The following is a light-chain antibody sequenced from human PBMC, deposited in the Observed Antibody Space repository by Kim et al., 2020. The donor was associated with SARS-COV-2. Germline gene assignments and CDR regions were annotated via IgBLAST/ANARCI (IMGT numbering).Light chain of an antibody. CDR2: RNS. CDR3: QVWDSGTV. Sequence: VSVALAPTAIITGGGNNFVRKNVHWYHQKPGQAPVLVMYRNSDLPSRIPERFSGSNSGNTATLTISRAQAGDEADYYCQVWDSGTVFGGGTQLTVL. V-gene: IGLV3-9*01. CDR1: NFVRKN. J-gene: IGLJ2*01.